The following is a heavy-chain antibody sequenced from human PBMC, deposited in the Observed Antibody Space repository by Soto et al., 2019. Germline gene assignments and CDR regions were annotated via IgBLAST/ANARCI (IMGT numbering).Heavy chain of an antibody. J-gene: IGHJ5*02. CDR1: GFTFSSYA. CDR2: ISGSGGST. V-gene: IGHV3-23*01. Sequence: PGGSLRLSCAASGFTFSSYAMSWVRQAPGKGLEWVSAISGSGGSTYYADSVKGRFTISRDNSKNTLYLQMNSLRAEDTAVYYCAKDSGLDFDWLLNWFDPWGQGTLVTVSS. CDR3: AKDSGLDFDWLLNWFDP. D-gene: IGHD3-9*01.